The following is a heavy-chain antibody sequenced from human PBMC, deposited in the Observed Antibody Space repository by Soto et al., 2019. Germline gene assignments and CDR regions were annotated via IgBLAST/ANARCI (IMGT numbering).Heavy chain of an antibody. Sequence: EVQLLESGGGLVQPGGSLRLSCAASGFTFSSYAMNWVRQAPGKGLEWVSVISGSGGSTYYADSVKCRFTISRDNAKNTLYLQMNSLRAEDTAVYYCAKDPDYSSSSPWVYFDYWGQGTLVTVSS. D-gene: IGHD6-6*01. CDR3: AKDPDYSSSSPWVYFDY. V-gene: IGHV3-23*01. CDR1: GFTFSSYA. CDR2: ISGSGGST. J-gene: IGHJ4*02.